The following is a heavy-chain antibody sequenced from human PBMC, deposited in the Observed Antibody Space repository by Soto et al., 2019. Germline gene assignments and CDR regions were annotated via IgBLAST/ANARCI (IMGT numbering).Heavy chain of an antibody. CDR2: IYYSGST. CDR1: GGSISSGCYY. CDR3: AKHLSTTIAPLPFDY. J-gene: IGHJ4*02. D-gene: IGHD1-1*01. Sequence: SETLSLTCTVSGGSISSGCYYWSWLRQHPGKGLEWIGYIYYSGSTNYNTSLKSRVTISVDTSKNQFSLKLSSVTAADTAVYYCAKHLSTTIAPLPFDYWGQGTLVTVSS. V-gene: IGHV4-61*01.